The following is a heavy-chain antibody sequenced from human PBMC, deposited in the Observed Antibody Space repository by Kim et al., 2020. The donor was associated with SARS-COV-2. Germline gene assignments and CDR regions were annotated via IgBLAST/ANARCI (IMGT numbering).Heavy chain of an antibody. Sequence: PSLKSRVTISVDTSKNQFSLKLSSVTAADTAVYYCARGGGGFYYDDAFDIWGQGTMVTVSS. V-gene: IGHV4-34*01. D-gene: IGHD3-22*01. J-gene: IGHJ3*02. CDR3: ARGGGGFYYDDAFDI.